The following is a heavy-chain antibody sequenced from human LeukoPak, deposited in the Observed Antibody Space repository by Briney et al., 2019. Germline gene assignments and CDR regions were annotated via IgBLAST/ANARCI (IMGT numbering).Heavy chain of an antibody. CDR1: GFSFTAYI. CDR2: ISSNSYYI. V-gene: IGHV3-21*01. D-gene: IGHD1-26*01. J-gene: IGHJ3*01. CDR3: ARWLVGALKPGAFDV. Sequence: GGSLRLSCAASGFSFTAYIMNWVRQAPGEGLGWVSSISSNSYYIYYADSVRGRFSISRDTAKNSAFLQMGSLRAEDTAVDYCARWLVGALKPGAFDVWGQGTMVTVSS.